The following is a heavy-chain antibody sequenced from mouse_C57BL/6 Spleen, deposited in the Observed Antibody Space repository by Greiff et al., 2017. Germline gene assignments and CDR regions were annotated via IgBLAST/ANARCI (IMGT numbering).Heavy chain of an antibody. Sequence: VQLQQSGAELVRPGASVKLSCTASGFNIKDDYMHWVKQRPEQGLEWIGWIDPENGDTEYASKFQGKATIPADTSSNTAYLQLSSLTSEDTAVYYCSTWYGNPYFDVWGTGTTVTVSS. CDR1: GFNIKDDY. V-gene: IGHV14-4*01. CDR2: IDPENGDT. CDR3: STWYGNPYFDV. J-gene: IGHJ1*03. D-gene: IGHD2-10*02.